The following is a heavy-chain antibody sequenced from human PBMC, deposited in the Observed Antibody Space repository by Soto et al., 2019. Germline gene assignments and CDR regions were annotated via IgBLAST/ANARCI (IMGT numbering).Heavy chain of an antibody. D-gene: IGHD2-21*02. J-gene: IGHJ5*02. CDR1: GFSFSNYA. CDR3: AGRLRGS. Sequence: GGSLRLSCAASGFSFSNYAIYWVRQAPGKGLEWVSGIDGSDGSTYYADSVKGRFTISSDTSKNTVYLQLDSLRAEDTAVYFCAGRLRGSWGQGTLVTVSS. CDR2: IDGSDGST. V-gene: IGHV3-23*01.